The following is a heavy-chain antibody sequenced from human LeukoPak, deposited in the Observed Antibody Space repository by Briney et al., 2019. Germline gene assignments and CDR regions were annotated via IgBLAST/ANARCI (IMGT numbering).Heavy chain of an antibody. V-gene: IGHV1-46*01. CDR2: ISPRGGAT. J-gene: IGHJ3*01. CDR3: ASGMQLRVGELFLDTRYDGFDL. Sequence: GASVKLSCKASGYTLTSHFMNWVRQAPGQGLEWMGIISPRGGATIYGQKFQGRVTITSDTSTSTVYMELSSMRPADTAVYYCASGMQLRVGELFLDTRYDGFDLWGQGTMVTVSS. D-gene: IGHD3-16*01. CDR1: GYTLTSHF.